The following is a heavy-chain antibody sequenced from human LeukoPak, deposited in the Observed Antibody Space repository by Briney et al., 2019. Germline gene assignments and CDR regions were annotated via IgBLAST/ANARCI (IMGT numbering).Heavy chain of an antibody. CDR3: ARARPYSGSPLGDFDY. CDR1: GFTFSSYS. D-gene: IGHD1-26*01. J-gene: IGHJ4*02. CDR2: ISSSSSYI. Sequence: GGSLRLSCAASGFTFSSYSMNWVRQAPGKGLEWVSSISSSSSYIYYADSVKGRFTISRDNAKNSLYLQMNSLRAEDTAVYYCARARPYSGSPLGDFDYWGQGTLVTVSS. V-gene: IGHV3-21*01.